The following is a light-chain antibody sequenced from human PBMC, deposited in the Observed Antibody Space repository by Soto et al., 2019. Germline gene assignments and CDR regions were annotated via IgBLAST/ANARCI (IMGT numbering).Light chain of an antibody. J-gene: IGKJ1*01. V-gene: IGKV1-5*01. CDR3: QHYNPYSGP. CDR2: DAS. Sequence: DIQMTQSPSTVSAYVGDSVTITCRASQSITTWLAWYQQKPGKAPNLLIFDASSLHSGVPSRFSGSGSGTEVTLTITSLQPDDFATYYCQHYNPYSGPFGQGTKVDIK. CDR1: QSITTW.